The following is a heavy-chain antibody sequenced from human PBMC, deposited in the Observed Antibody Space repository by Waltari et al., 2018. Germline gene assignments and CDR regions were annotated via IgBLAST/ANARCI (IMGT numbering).Heavy chain of an antibody. Sequence: QVQLQESGPGLVKPSQTLSLTCTVSGGSISSGSYYWSWIRQPAGKGLEWIGRIYTSGSTNYNPSLKSRVTISVDTSKNQFSLKLSSVTAADTAVYYCARGVSRFGKYGMDVWGQGTTVTVSS. J-gene: IGHJ6*02. CDR3: ARGVSRFGKYGMDV. V-gene: IGHV4-61*02. CDR1: GGSISSGSYY. CDR2: IYTSGST. D-gene: IGHD3-10*01.